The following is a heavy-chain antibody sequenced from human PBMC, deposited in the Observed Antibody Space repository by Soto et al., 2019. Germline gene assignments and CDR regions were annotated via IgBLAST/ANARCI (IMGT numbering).Heavy chain of an antibody. CDR2: IYYSGST. CDR3: ARARIAVAGTGHIDY. CDR1: GGSISSSSYF. V-gene: IGHV4-39*01. D-gene: IGHD6-19*01. J-gene: IGHJ4*02. Sequence: QLQLQESGPGLVKPSETLSLTCSVSGGSISSSSYFWGWIRQRPGKGLEWIGTIYYSGSTYYNPSLKSRVTISVDTSKNQFSLKLSSVTAADTAVYYCARARIAVAGTGHIDYWGQGTLVTVSS.